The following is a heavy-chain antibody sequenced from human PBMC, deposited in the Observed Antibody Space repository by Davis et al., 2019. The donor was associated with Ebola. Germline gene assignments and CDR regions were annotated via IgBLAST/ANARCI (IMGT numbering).Heavy chain of an antibody. J-gene: IGHJ3*02. CDR2: INPNDGRT. CDR3: TTPGGQDSGYDVFDI. CDR1: GFTFSNHA. Sequence: GESLKISCATSGFTFSNHAMHWVRQAPGQGLEWMGMINPNDGRTIYAQKFQGRVTVTRDTSTTTVYMDLSSLRSEDTALYYCTTPGGQDSGYDVFDIWGQGTMVTVSS. V-gene: IGHV1-46*03. D-gene: IGHD5-12*01.